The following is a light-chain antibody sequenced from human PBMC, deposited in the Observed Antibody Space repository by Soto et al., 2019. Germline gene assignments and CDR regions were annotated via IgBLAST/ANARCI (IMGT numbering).Light chain of an antibody. CDR2: GAS. V-gene: IGKV3-20*01. Sequence: EIAMTQSPATLSVSSGERATLSCRASQSVSSKLAWFQQKPGQAPRLLMYGASSRATGIPDRFSGSGSGTDFTLTITRLEPEDFAVYYCQQYASSRTFGQGTKVDIK. CDR3: QQYASSRT. J-gene: IGKJ1*01. CDR1: QSVSSK.